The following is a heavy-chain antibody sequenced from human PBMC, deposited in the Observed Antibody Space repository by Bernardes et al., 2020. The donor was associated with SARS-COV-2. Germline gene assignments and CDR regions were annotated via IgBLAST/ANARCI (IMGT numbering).Heavy chain of an antibody. D-gene: IGHD2-21*02. CDR3: ARDYNCGGDCYRPFDP. J-gene: IGHJ5*02. V-gene: IGHV3-33*01. CDR1: GFTFSSYG. Sequence: GGSLRLSCAASGFTFSSYGMHWVRQAPGKGLEWVAVIWYDGSNKYYADSVKGRFTISRDNSKNTLYLQMNSLRAEDTAVYYCARDYNCGGDCYRPFDPWGQGTLVTVSS. CDR2: IWYDGSNK.